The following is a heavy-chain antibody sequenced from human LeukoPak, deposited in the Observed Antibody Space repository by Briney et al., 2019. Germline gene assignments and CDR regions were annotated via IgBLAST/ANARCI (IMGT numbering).Heavy chain of an antibody. V-gene: IGHV3-30*02. D-gene: IGHD3-3*01. CDR1: GFTFSSYG. J-gene: IGHJ4*02. CDR2: IRYDGSNK. CDR3: WIFGVVDDTTFDY. Sequence: AGGSLRLSCAASGFTFSSYGMHWVRQAPGKGLEWVAFIRYDGSNKYYADSVKGRFTISRDNSKNTLYLQMNSLRAEDTAVYYSWIFGVVDDTTFDYWGQGTLVTVSS.